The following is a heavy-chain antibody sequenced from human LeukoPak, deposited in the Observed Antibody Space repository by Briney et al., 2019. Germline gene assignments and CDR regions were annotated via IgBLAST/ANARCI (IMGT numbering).Heavy chain of an antibody. J-gene: IGHJ4*02. V-gene: IGHV5-51*01. CDR3: ARHSCSSGTCHTDY. CDR2: IYPGHSDT. Sequence: GESLKIYCQCSGYSFTTYWLGWVRQMPGKGLEWMGIIYPGHSDTRYSSSLQGQVTISADKSVSSAYLQWSSLNASDTARYYCARHSCSSGTCHTDYWGQGTLVSVSP. CDR1: GYSFTTYW. D-gene: IGHD2-15*01.